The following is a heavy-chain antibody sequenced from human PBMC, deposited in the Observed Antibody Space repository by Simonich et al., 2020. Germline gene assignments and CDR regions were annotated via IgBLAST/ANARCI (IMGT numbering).Heavy chain of an antibody. J-gene: IGHJ3*02. CDR3: ARHAGFAFDI. CDR2: IYYSWRT. V-gene: IGHV4-39*01. CDR1: GGSISSSSYY. D-gene: IGHD6-13*01. Sequence: QLQLQESGPGLVKPSETLSLTCTVSGGSISSSSYYWGWIRQPPGKGLAGVGSIYYSWRTSYHPALKSRVTISVDTSKNQFSLKLSSVTAADTAVYYCARHAGFAFDIWGQGTMVTVSS.